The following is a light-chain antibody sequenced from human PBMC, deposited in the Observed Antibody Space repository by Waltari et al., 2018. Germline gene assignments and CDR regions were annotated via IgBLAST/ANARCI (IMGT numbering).Light chain of an antibody. CDR1: QSVNRA. V-gene: IGKV3-20*01. Sequence: DIVLTQSPGTLSLSPGERATLSCKASQSVNRALAWYQQKPGQAPRLLIYGIFDRAAGTPDRFSGSGSGTDFSLTISRLEPEDFAVYYCQHYLRLPVTFGQGTRVEVK. CDR2: GIF. CDR3: QHYLRLPVT. J-gene: IGKJ1*01.